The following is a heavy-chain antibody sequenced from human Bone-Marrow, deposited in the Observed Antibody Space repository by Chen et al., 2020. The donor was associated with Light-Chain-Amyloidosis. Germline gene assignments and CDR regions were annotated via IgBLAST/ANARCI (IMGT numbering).Heavy chain of an antibody. V-gene: IGHV3-30*18. CDR3: AKDIRKLDAFDI. CDR1: GFTFSSYG. J-gene: IGHJ3*02. CDR2: ISYPGINK. Sequence: QVQLVESGGGVVQPGRSLRLSCAASGFTFSSYGMHWVRQAPGKGLEWVAVISYPGINKYYSHSGEGRFTISRDNSKTTLYLKMNSLSAEETAVYYCAKDIRKLDAFDIWGQEKMVTVSS.